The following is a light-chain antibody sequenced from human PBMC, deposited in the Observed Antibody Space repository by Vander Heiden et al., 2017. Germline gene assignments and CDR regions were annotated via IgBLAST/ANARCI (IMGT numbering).Light chain of an antibody. CDR3: QQYRSYRT. Sequence: DIQMTQSPSTLSASIGDRVTITCLARESISSWLAWYQQKPGKAPKLLYYDASTLESGVPSRCSGSGSATEFTLTSSSLQADDVATYFCQQYRSYRTFGQGTKVEIK. V-gene: IGKV1-5*01. CDR2: DAS. J-gene: IGKJ1*01. CDR1: ESISSW.